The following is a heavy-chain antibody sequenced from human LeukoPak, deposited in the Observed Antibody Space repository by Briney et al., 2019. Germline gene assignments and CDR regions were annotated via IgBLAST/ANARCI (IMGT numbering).Heavy chain of an antibody. D-gene: IGHD3-22*01. CDR1: GFTFSSYW. J-gene: IGHJ1*01. V-gene: IGHV3-7*01. CDR3: ARDQSQGYYYDSSGYYSSSFAEYFQH. CDR2: IKQDGSEK. Sequence: GGSLRLSCAASGFTFSSYWMSWVRQAPGKGLEWVANIKQDGSEKYYVDSVKGRFTISRDNAKNSLYLQMNSLRAEGTAVYYCARDQSQGYYYDSSGYYSSSFAEYFQHWGQGTLVTVSS.